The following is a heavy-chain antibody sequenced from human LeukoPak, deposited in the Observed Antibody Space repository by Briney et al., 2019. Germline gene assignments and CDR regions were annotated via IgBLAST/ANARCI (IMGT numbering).Heavy chain of an antibody. CDR1: GYTFNSYA. Sequence: ASVKVSCKAPGYTFNSYAIHWVRQAPGQRLEWMGWTSSGNGNTKYSQEFQGRVTFTRDTSARTAYMELSSLRSEDMAVYYCARNYYDTTLGLYYFDYWGQGTLVTVSS. J-gene: IGHJ4*02. CDR2: TSSGNGNT. CDR3: ARNYYDTTLGLYYFDY. V-gene: IGHV1-3*02. D-gene: IGHD3-22*01.